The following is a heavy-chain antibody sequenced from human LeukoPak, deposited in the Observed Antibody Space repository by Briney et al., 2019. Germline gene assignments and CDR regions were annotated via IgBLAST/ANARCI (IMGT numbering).Heavy chain of an antibody. CDR3: AKVIAHLSYAMDV. Sequence: GGSLRLSCAASGFTFDDYAMRWVRQPPGKGLEWVAGISRDSRVTGYADSVKGRFTISRDSGEKFVYLQMNSLRTEDTALYYCAKVIAHLSYAMDVWGQGTTVTVSS. J-gene: IGHJ6*02. V-gene: IGHV3-9*01. CDR2: ISRDSRVT. CDR1: GFTFDDYA. D-gene: IGHD2-15*01.